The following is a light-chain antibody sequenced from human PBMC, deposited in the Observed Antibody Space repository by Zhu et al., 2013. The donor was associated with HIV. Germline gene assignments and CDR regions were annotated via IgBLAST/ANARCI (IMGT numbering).Light chain of an antibody. CDR2: WAS. J-gene: IGKJ2*01. CDR1: QSVLYSSNNKNY. V-gene: IGKV4-1*01. Sequence: DIVMTQSPDSLAVSLGERATINCKSSQSVLYSSNNKNYLAWYQQKPGQPPKLLIYWASTRESGVPDRFSGSGSGTDFTLTITTLQAEDVAVYYCQQYYSIPTFGPGDQAGDQT. CDR3: QQYYSIPT.